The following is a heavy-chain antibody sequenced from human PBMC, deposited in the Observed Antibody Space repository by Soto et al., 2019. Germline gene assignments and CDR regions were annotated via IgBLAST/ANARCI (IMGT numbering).Heavy chain of an antibody. J-gene: IGHJ4*02. CDR2: ISYDGRDK. CDR1: GVPFSSYG. V-gene: IGHV3-30*18. Sequence: AGCLGVSCASSGVPFSSYGIHWVRQAPVKGLEWVAVISYDGRDKYHADSVKGRFTVSRDNSKNTLYLQMNSLRVEDTAVYYCAKDRDIAAADYYFDYWGQGTLVTVSS. CDR3: AKDRDIAAADYYFDY. D-gene: IGHD6-13*01.